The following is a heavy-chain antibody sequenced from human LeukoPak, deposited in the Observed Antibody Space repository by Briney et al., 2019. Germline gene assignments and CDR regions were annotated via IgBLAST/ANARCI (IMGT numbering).Heavy chain of an antibody. Sequence: PGGSLRLSCAASRFTFSSYWMHWVRQAPGKGLVWVSRINSDGSSTSYADSVKGRFTISRDNAKNTLYLQMNSLRAEDTAVYYCARDYSGSYFRYFDYWGQGTLVTVSS. CDR1: RFTFSSYW. J-gene: IGHJ4*02. V-gene: IGHV3-74*01. CDR3: ARDYSGSYFRYFDY. D-gene: IGHD1-26*01. CDR2: INSDGSST.